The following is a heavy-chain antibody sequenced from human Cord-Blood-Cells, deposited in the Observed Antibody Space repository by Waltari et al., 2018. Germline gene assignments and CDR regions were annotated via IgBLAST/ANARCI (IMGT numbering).Heavy chain of an antibody. J-gene: IGHJ4*02. CDR2: IFSNDEK. CDR1: GFSLSNARMG. CDR3: ARIRYSGSYFDY. Sequence: QVTLKESGPVLVKPTETLTLTCTVSGFSLSNARMGVSWLRQPPGKALEWLAHIFSNDEKSYSTSLKSRLTISKDTSKSQVVLTMTNMDPVDTATYYCARIRYSGSYFDYWGQGTLVTVSS. D-gene: IGHD1-26*01. V-gene: IGHV2-26*01.